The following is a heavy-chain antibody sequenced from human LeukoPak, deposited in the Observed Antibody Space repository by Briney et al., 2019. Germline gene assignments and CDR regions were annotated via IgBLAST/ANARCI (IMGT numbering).Heavy chain of an antibody. CDR1: GYIFRNYG. Sequence: ASVNVSCKASGYIFRNYGITWVRQAPGQGPQWMGWVTTYKGKTNYAQNVQGRVAMTTDTSTYTAYMELRNLTSDDTAVYYCARGVGNDLEDYWGQGTLVTVSS. J-gene: IGHJ4*02. CDR3: ARGVGNDLEDY. D-gene: IGHD1-1*01. V-gene: IGHV1-18*01. CDR2: VTTYKGKT.